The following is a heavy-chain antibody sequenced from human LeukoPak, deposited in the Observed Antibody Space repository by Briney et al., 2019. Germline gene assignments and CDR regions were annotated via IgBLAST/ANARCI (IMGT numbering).Heavy chain of an antibody. V-gene: IGHV1-18*01. CDR2: ISAYNGNT. D-gene: IGHD5-24*01. Sequence: ASVKVSCKASGYTFTSYGISWVRQAPGQGLEWMGWISAYNGNTNYAQKLQGRVTMTTDTSTSTAYMELRSLRSDDTAVYYCASEGWLPNFGYFDYWGQGTLVTVSS. CDR3: ASEGWLPNFGYFDY. CDR1: GYTFTSYG. J-gene: IGHJ4*02.